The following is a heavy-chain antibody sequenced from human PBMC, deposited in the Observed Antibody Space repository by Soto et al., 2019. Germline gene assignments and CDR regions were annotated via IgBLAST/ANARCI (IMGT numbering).Heavy chain of an antibody. Sequence: ASVKVSCKVSGYTLTELSMHWVRQAPGKGLEWMGGFDPEDGETIYAQKFQGRVTVTEDTSTDTAYMELSSLRSEDTAVYYCAIAYYDILTGPLDAFDIWGQGTMVTVSS. J-gene: IGHJ3*02. CDR3: AIAYYDILTGPLDAFDI. CDR1: GYTLTELS. D-gene: IGHD3-9*01. CDR2: FDPEDGET. V-gene: IGHV1-24*01.